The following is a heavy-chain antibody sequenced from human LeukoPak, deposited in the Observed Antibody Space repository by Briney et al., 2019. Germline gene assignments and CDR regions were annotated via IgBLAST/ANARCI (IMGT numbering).Heavy chain of an antibody. D-gene: IGHD1-14*01. V-gene: IGHV6-1*01. CDR3: ARTEASGRFLDY. CDR1: GDSVSGNTPA. CDR2: TYYRSNWNY. J-gene: IGHJ4*02. Sequence: QQSGPGLVNPSQTLSLTCAVSGDSVSGNTPAWNWVRLSPSGGLEWLGRTYYRSNWNYDYAVSVKGRITITPDTSKNQFSLRLNSVTPDDTAIYYCARTEASGRFLDYWDLGALVTVSS.